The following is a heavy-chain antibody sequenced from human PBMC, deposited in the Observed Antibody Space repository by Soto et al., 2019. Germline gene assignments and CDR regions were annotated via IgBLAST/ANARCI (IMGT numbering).Heavy chain of an antibody. CDR3: ASPEGGYYDSSGYLALDI. J-gene: IGHJ3*02. D-gene: IGHD3-22*01. Sequence: ASVKVSCKASGCTFSSYAISWVRQAPGQGLEWMGGIIPIFGTANYAQKFQGRVTITADESTSTAYMELSSLRSEDTAVYYCASPEGGYYDSSGYLALDIWGQGTMVTVSS. V-gene: IGHV1-69*13. CDR2: IIPIFGTA. CDR1: GCTFSSYA.